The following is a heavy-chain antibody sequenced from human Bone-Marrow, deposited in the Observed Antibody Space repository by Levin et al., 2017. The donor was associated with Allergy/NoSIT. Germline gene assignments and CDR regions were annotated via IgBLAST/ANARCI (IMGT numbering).Heavy chain of an antibody. V-gene: IGHV3-7*01. CDR2: IKQDGSEK. Sequence: GESLKISCAASGFTFSSYWMSWVRQAPGKGLEWVANIKQDGSEKYYVDSVKGRFTISRDNAKNSLYLQMNSLRAEDTAVYYCARVDWNFFFFDYWGQGTLVTVSS. CDR3: ARVDWNFFFFDY. CDR1: GFTFSSYW. D-gene: IGHD1-7*01. J-gene: IGHJ4*02.